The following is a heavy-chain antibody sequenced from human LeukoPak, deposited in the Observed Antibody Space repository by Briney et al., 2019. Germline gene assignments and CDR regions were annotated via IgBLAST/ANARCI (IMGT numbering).Heavy chain of an antibody. Sequence: PGGSLRLSCAASGFTVSCNYMSWVRQAPGKGLEWVSYISNRDKDTNYADSVKGRFTISRDNAKNSLYLQMNSLRAEDTAVYYCAREGLGYGDFDYWGQGTLVTVSS. CDR2: ISNRDKDT. CDR3: AREGLGYGDFDY. J-gene: IGHJ4*02. V-gene: IGHV3-11*06. D-gene: IGHD5-18*01. CDR1: GFTVSCNY.